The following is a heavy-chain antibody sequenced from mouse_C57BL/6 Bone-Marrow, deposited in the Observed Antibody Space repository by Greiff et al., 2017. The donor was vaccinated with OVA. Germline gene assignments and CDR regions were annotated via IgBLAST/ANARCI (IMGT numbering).Heavy chain of an antibody. J-gene: IGHJ2*01. V-gene: IGHV3-6*01. Sequence: VQLKESGPGLVKPSQSLSLTCSVTGYSITSGYYWNWIRQFPGNKLEWMGYISYDGSNNYNPSLKNRISITRDTSKNQFFLKLNSVTTEDTATYYCARDWDFDYWGQGTTLTVSS. D-gene: IGHD4-1*01. CDR1: GYSITSGYY. CDR3: ARDWDFDY. CDR2: ISYDGSN.